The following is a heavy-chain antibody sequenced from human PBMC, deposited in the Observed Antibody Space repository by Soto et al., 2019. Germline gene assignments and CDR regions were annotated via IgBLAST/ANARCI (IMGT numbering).Heavy chain of an antibody. CDR3: ARGWSGWRVWLDY. V-gene: IGHV4-34*01. CDR1: GGSLISYY. CDR2: INHSGST. J-gene: IGHJ4*02. D-gene: IGHD6-19*01. Sequence: PSETLSLTCTVSGGSLISYYWSWIRQPPGKGLEWIGEINHSGSTNYNPSLKSRVTISVDTSKNQFSLKLSSVTAADTAVYYCARGWSGWRVWLDYWGQGTLVTVSS.